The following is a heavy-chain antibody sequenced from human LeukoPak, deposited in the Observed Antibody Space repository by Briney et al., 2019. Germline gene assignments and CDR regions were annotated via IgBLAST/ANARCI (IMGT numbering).Heavy chain of an antibody. CDR3: ASHLTRDYFDY. Sequence: PSETLSLTCTVSGGSISSSSYFWGWLRQSPGKGLEWIGTIYSSGSTFYNPSLMSRVTISVDTSKNQFSLKLSVVTAADTGVYYCASHLTRDYFDYWGQGTLVTVSS. CDR1: GGSISSSSYF. CDR2: IYSSGST. V-gene: IGHV4-39*01. J-gene: IGHJ4*02.